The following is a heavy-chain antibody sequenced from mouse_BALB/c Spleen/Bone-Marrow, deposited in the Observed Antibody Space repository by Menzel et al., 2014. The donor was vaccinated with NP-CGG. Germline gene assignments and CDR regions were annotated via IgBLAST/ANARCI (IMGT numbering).Heavy chain of an antibody. CDR1: GYTFSNYW. CDR2: IYPGNSDT. V-gene: IGHV1-5*01. D-gene: IGHD3-1*01. J-gene: IGHJ2*01. CDR3: TTLARTNFDY. Sequence: DVKLQESGTVLARPGAAVKMSYKASGYTFSNYWMHWVKQRPGQGLEWIGTIYPGNSDTTYNQKFKGKAKLTAVTSTSTAYMDLSSLTNEDSAVYYCTTLARTNFDYWGQGTTLTVSS.